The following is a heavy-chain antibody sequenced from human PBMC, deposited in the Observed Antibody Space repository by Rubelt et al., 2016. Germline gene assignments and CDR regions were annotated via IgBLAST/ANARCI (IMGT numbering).Heavy chain of an antibody. CDR1: GFTFSSYD. CDR2: IGTAGDT. D-gene: IGHD3-10*01. Sequence: GGSLRLSCAASGFTFSSYDMHWVRQATGKGLEWVSAIGTAGDTYYPGSVKGRFTISRENAKNSLYLQMNSLRAGDTAVYYCAKDRAYYYGSGSYYGGMDVWGQGTTVTVSS. J-gene: IGHJ6*02. CDR3: AKDRAYYYGSGSYYGGMDV. V-gene: IGHV3-13*04.